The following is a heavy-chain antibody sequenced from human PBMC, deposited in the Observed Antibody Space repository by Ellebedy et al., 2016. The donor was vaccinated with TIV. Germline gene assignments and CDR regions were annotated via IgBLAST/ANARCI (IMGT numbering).Heavy chain of an antibody. CDR3: ARERNYYFDL. V-gene: IGHV3-72*01. J-gene: IGHJ2*01. CDR1: GFSFSDYH. Sequence: GESLKISCAASGFSFSDYHMDWVRQAPGKGLEWLGFIRGKAYGGTTEYAASVRGRFTISSDDSKNSLYLQMNSLKTEDTAVYYCARERNYYFDLWGRGTLVTVSS. CDR2: IRGKAYGGTT. D-gene: IGHD1-7*01.